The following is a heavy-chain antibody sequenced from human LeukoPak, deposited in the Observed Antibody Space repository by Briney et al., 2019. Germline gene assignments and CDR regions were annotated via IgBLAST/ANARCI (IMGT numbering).Heavy chain of an antibody. CDR2: IIPIFGTA. J-gene: IGHJ6*03. Sequence: SVKVSCKASGGTFSSYAISWVRQAPGQGLEWTGGIIPIFGTANYAQKFQGRVTITTDESTSTAYMELSSLRSEDTAVYYCARGARSGGSWDYYYYYMDVWGKGTTVTVSS. D-gene: IGHD2-15*01. V-gene: IGHV1-69*05. CDR1: GGTFSSYA. CDR3: ARGARSGGSWDYYYYYMDV.